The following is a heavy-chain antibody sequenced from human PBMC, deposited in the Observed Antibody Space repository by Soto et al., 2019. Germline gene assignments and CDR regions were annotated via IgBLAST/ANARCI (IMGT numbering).Heavy chain of an antibody. Sequence: EVQLVQSGAEVKKPGESLKISCKGSGYSFTTYWIGWVRQKPGKGLECMGIIYPGDSDTRYSPSFQGQVTISVDKSISTAYLQWSSLKASDTAMYYCARRVHSSLDAFDIWGQGTMVTVSS. CDR1: GYSFTTYW. D-gene: IGHD2-15*01. CDR2: IYPGDSDT. CDR3: ARRVHSSLDAFDI. V-gene: IGHV5-51*03. J-gene: IGHJ3*02.